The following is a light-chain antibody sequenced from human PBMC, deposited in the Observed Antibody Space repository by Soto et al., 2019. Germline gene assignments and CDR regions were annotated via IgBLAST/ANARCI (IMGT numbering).Light chain of an antibody. CDR2: DAS. CDR3: AQRVWPWT. Sequence: EIVLTQSPATLSLSPGERATLSFRASHSVISQIAWYQHKPGQAPRLLIYDASNRATGIPDRFSGSGSGTDFTLTISSLAPVDFAVYYCAQRVWPWTVGQGTKVDIK. V-gene: IGKV3-11*01. CDR1: HSVISQ. J-gene: IGKJ1*01.